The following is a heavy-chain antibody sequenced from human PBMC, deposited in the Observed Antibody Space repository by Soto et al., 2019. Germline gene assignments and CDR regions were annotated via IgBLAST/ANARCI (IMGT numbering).Heavy chain of an antibody. CDR2: ISYDGSNK. CDR1: GFTFSSYG. D-gene: IGHD6-6*01. Sequence: HPGGSLRLSCAASGFTFSSYGMHWVRQAPGKGLEWVAVISYDGSNKYYEDSVKGRFTISRDNSKNTLYLQMNSLRAEDTAVYYCAKDWVDSSSSRLWYYYGMDVWGQGTTVTVSS. CDR3: AKDWVDSSSSRLWYYYGMDV. J-gene: IGHJ6*02. V-gene: IGHV3-30*18.